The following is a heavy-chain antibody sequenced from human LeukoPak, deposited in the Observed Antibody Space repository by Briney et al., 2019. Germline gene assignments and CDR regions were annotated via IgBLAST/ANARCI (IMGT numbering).Heavy chain of an antibody. Sequence: PSETLSLTCTVSGGSISSSSYYWGWIRQPPGKGLEWIGSIYYSGSTYYNPSLKSRVTISVDTSKNQFSLKLSSVTAADTAVYYCARGRIHDYGGTSPDYWGQGTLVTVSS. CDR3: ARGRIHDYGGTSPDY. CDR2: IYYSGST. CDR1: GGSISSSSYY. D-gene: IGHD4-23*01. V-gene: IGHV4-39*07. J-gene: IGHJ4*02.